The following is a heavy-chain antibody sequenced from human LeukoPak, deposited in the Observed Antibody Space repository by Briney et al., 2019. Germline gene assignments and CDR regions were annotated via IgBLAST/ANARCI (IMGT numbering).Heavy chain of an antibody. CDR2: IYYSGST. Sequence: SETLSLTCTVSGGSVSSGSYYWSWIRQPPGKGLEWIGYIYYSGSTNYNPSLKSRVTISVDTSKNQFSLKLSSVTAADTAVYYCASLSRGYYYYYYMDVWGEGTTVTVSS. CDR3: ASLSRGYYYYYYMDV. CDR1: GGSVSSGSYY. V-gene: IGHV4-61*01. J-gene: IGHJ6*03.